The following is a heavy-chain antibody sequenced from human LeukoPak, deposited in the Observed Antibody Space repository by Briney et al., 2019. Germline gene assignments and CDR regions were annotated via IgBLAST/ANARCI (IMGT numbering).Heavy chain of an antibody. CDR2: IYTSGST. CDR3: ARGAEYSSSSAPLDYYYYVDV. Sequence: SETLSLTCTVSGGSISSYYWSWIRQPAGKGLEWLGRIYTSGSTNYNPSLKSRVTMSVDTSKNQFSLKLSSVTAADTAVYYCARGAEYSSSSAPLDYYYYVDVWGKGTTVTVSS. D-gene: IGHD6-6*01. V-gene: IGHV4-4*07. CDR1: GGSISSYY. J-gene: IGHJ6*03.